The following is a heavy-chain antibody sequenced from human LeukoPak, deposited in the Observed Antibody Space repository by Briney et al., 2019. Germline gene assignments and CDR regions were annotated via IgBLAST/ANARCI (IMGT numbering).Heavy chain of an antibody. J-gene: IGHJ4*02. Sequence: GGSLRLSCAASGFTFSSYAMNWVRQAPGKGLEWVSGISGSGGSTYYADSVKGRFTISRDNSKNTLYLQMNNLRAEDTAVYYCAKDRWARGDQVATADSVHYWGQGTLVTVSS. CDR1: GFTFSSYA. CDR3: AKDRWARGDQVATADSVHY. D-gene: IGHD5-12*01. CDR2: ISGSGGST. V-gene: IGHV3-23*01.